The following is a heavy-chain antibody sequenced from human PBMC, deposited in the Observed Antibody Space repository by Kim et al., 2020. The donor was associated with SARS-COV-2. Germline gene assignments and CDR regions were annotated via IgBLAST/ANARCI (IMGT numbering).Heavy chain of an antibody. J-gene: IGHJ3*02. V-gene: IGHV3-15*01. CDR2: IKSKTDGGTT. Sequence: GGSLRLSCAASGFTFSNAWMSWVRQAPGKGLEWVGRIKSKTDGGTTDYAAPVKGRFTISRDDSKNTLYLQMNSLKTEDTAVYYCTTDLMARILLSPRGIWGQGTMVTVSS. CDR1: GFTFSNAW. D-gene: IGHD3-10*01. CDR3: TTDLMARILLSPRGI.